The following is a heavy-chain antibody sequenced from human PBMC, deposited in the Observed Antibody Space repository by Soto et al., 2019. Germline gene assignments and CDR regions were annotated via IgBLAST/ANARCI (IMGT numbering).Heavy chain of an antibody. CDR3: ARDGRNGDYDS. J-gene: IGHJ5*01. CDR1: GFTFDDYG. CDR2: ITWSGGST. V-gene: IGHV3-20*04. D-gene: IGHD4-17*01. Sequence: EVQLVESGGGVVRPGGSLRLSCAASGFTFDDYGMSWVRQAPGKGLEWVSYITWSGGSTGYADSVKGRFTTSRDNARNSLYLQLTSLRAEDTALYYCARDGRNGDYDSWGQGTLVSVS.